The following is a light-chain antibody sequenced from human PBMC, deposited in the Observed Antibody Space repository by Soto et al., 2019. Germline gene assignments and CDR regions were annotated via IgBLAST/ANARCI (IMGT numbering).Light chain of an antibody. V-gene: IGKV3-20*01. J-gene: IGKJ2*01. CDR3: QEFGSSSWYT. CDR1: QSVSRNF. CDR2: GAS. Sequence: EIVLTQSPGTLSLSPGEGATLSCRASQSVSRNFLAWYQQKPGQAPRLLIYGASSRATGIPDRFSGSGSGTDFTLTISRLEAEDFAVYYCQEFGSSSWYTFGQGTKLEIK.